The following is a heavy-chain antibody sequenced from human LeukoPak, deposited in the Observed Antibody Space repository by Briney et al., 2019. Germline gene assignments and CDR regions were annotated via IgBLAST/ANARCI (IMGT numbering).Heavy chain of an antibody. CDR1: GGSISSSSYY. J-gene: IGHJ6*03. D-gene: IGHD6-6*01. Sequence: PSETLSLTCTVSGGSISSSSYYWSWIRQPPGKGLEWIGEINHSGSTNYNPSLKSRVTISVDTSKNQFSLKLSSVTAADTAVYYCARARGGSSPGDYYYYMDVWGKGTTVTVSS. CDR3: ARARGGSSPGDYYYYMDV. CDR2: INHSGST. V-gene: IGHV4-39*07.